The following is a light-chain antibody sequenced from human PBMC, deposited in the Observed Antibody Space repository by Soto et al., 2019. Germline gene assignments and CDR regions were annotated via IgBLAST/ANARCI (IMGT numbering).Light chain of an antibody. J-gene: IGLJ1*01. V-gene: IGLV2-8*01. CDR1: SSDVGAYDY. Sequence: QSALTQSPSASGSPGQSVTISCTGTSSDVGAYDYVSWYQQHPGQAPKLMIFEVTKRPSGVPNRFSASKSGNTASLTVSGLQAEDEADYYCCSFAGSNNFVFGTGTKLTVL. CDR2: EVT. CDR3: CSFAGSNNFV.